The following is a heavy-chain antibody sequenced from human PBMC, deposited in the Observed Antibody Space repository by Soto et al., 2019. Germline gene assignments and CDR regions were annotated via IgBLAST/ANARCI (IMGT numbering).Heavy chain of an antibody. V-gene: IGHV1-18*01. Sequence: ASVKVSCKASGGTFGSYAISWVRQAPGQGLEWMGWISAYNGNTNYAQKLQGRVTMTTDTSTSTAYMELRSLRSDDTAVYYCARETYSSSSVDYWGQGTLVTVSS. J-gene: IGHJ4*02. CDR1: GGTFGSYA. D-gene: IGHD6-6*01. CDR2: ISAYNGNT. CDR3: ARETYSSSSVDY.